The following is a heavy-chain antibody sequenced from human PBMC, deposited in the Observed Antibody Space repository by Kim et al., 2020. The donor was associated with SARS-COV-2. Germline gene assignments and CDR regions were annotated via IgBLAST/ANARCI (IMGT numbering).Heavy chain of an antibody. J-gene: IGHJ4*02. CDR3: TILDCYDGGTYWGGFDY. V-gene: IGHV1-24*01. CDR1: GYTLNEVS. Sequence: ASVKVSCKVSGYTLNEVSMHWVRETPEKGLEWMGHFDPEDGETTYAQKFQGRITLTEDTSSDTAYMQLSGLTSEDTAIYYCTILDCYDGGTYWGGFDYWGQGTLVTVSS. CDR2: FDPEDGET. D-gene: IGHD2-21*02.